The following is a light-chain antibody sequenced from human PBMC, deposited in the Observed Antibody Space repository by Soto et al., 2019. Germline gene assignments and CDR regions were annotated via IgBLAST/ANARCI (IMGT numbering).Light chain of an antibody. V-gene: IGKV1-39*01. CDR1: QSISSY. CDR3: QQSYSTPPT. CDR2: AAS. J-gene: IGKJ4*01. Sequence: DLQMTQSPSSVSASVGDRVTITCRASQSISSYLNWYQQKPGKAPKLLIYAASSLQSGVPSRFSGSGSGTDLTLTISSLQPDDFATYYCQQSYSTPPTFGGGTKVEIK.